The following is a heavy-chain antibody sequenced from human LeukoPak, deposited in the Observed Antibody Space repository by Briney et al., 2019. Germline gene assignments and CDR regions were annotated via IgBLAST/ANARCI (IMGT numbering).Heavy chain of an antibody. CDR2: IYYSGTT. Sequence: ASETLSLTCTVSGGSISSYYWSWIRQPPGKGLEWIGYIYYSGTTNYNPSLKSRVTISVDTSKNQFSLKLGSVTAADTAVYYCARGVYIAAAQYGYWGQGTLVTVSS. CDR1: GGSISSYY. J-gene: IGHJ4*02. D-gene: IGHD6-13*01. CDR3: ARGVYIAAAQYGY. V-gene: IGHV4-59*01.